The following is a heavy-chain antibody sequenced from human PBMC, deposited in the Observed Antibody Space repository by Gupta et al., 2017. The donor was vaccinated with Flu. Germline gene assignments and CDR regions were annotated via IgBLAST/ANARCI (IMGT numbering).Heavy chain of an antibody. Sequence: GFNFTDYSMNWVRQAPGKGLEWVAYIRSSTSIIHDADSVKGRFTVSTDNAKKSLYRQMSSLRAEDTAVYYCARDFKYAFDIWGQGTMVSVSS. J-gene: IGHJ3*02. CDR2: IRSSTSII. V-gene: IGHV3-48*01. CDR3: ARDFKYAFDI. CDR1: GFNFTDYS.